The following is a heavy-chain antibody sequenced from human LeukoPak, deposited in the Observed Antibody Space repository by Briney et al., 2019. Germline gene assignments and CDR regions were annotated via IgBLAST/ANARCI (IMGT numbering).Heavy chain of an antibody. CDR2: IYHSGST. Sequence: SETLSLTCSDSGGSINSGGYCGRWIRQQPGKGLEWIGYIYHSGSTYYNPSLKSRVTISVDRSKNQFSLKLSSVTAADTAVYYCARGSVVAKGYFDYWGQGILVTVSS. J-gene: IGHJ4*02. CDR1: GGSINSGGYC. CDR3: ARGSVVAKGYFDY. D-gene: IGHD2-15*01. V-gene: IGHV4-30-2*01.